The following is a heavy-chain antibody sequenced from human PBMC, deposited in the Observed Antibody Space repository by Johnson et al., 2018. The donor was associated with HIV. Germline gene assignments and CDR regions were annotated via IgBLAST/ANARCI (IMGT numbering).Heavy chain of an antibody. CDR3: VRDRGTVVIWSDAFDM. Sequence: VQLVESGGGVVRPGGSLRLSCAASGFTFDDYGMSWVRQAPGKGLEWVSGINWHGGSTGYADSVKGRFTISRDNAKNSLYLQMNSLRAEDTAVYFCVRDRGTVVIWSDAFDMWGQGTMVTVSS. J-gene: IGHJ3*02. V-gene: IGHV3-20*04. CDR2: INWHGGST. CDR1: GFTFDDYG. D-gene: IGHD3-22*01.